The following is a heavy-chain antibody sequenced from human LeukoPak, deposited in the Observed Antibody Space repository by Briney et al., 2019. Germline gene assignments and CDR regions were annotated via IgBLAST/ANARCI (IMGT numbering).Heavy chain of an antibody. D-gene: IGHD1-20*01. J-gene: IGHJ4*02. CDR2: IRGSGGST. CDR1: GFTFSNYA. CDR3: ARAYNWNYFDY. Sequence: GGSLRLSCAASGFTFSNYAMSWVRQAPGKGLEWVSTIRGSGGSTYYADSVKGRFTISRDNSKNTLYLQMNSLRAEDTAVYYCARAYNWNYFDYWGQGTLVTVSS. V-gene: IGHV3-23*01.